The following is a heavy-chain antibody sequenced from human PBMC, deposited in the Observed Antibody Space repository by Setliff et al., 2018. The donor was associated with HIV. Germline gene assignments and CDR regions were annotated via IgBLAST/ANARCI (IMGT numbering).Heavy chain of an antibody. Sequence: SVKVSCKASGGTFSGFALSWVRQAPGQGLEWMGGIIPIFGSANYAPNFQGRVTFTADESTRITYMELSSLRSEDTAVYYCARDLGCGSYIDFWGQGTLVNVSS. J-gene: IGHJ4*02. D-gene: IGHD1-26*01. CDR2: IIPIFGSA. CDR1: GGTFSGFA. V-gene: IGHV1-69*13. CDR3: ARDLGCGSYIDF.